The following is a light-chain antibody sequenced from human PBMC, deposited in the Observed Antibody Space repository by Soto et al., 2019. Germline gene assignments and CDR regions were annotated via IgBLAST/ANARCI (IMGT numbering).Light chain of an antibody. CDR3: QSYDSSLSGRGV. Sequence: QSVLTQPPSVSGAPGQRVTISCTGSSSNIGAGYDVHWYQQLPGTAPKLLIYGNSNRPSGVPDRFSGSKSGTSASLAITGLQDEDDDDYYCQSYDSSLSGRGVFGGGTKLTVL. J-gene: IGLJ3*02. CDR2: GNS. V-gene: IGLV1-40*01. CDR1: SSNIGAGYD.